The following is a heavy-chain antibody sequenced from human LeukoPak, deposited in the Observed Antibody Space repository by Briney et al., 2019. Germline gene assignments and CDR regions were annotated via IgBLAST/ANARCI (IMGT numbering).Heavy chain of an antibody. CDR2: FDPEDGET. Sequence: ASVKVSCKVSGYTLTELSMHWVRRAPGKGLEWMGGFDPEDGETIYAQKFQGRVTMTEDTSTDTAYMELSSLRSEDTAVYYCATAWVSLVPAEPTDDKSYWYFDLWGRGTLVTVSS. CDR3: ATAWVSLVPAEPTDDKSYWYFDL. V-gene: IGHV1-24*01. D-gene: IGHD2-2*01. CDR1: GYTLTELS. J-gene: IGHJ2*01.